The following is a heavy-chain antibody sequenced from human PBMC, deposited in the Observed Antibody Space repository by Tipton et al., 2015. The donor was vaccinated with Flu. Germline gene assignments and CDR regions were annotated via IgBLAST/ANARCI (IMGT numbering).Heavy chain of an antibody. D-gene: IGHD6-6*01. J-gene: IGHJ6*02. CDR2: INHSGST. CDR3: ARYGARPIIEYSSSYGMDV. Sequence: TLSLTCAVYGGSFSGYYWSWIRQPPGKGLEWIGEINHSGSTNYNPSLKSRVTISVDTSKNQFSLKLSSVTAADTAVYYCARYGARPIIEYSSSYGMDVWGQGTTVTVSS. V-gene: IGHV4-34*01. CDR1: GGSFSGYY.